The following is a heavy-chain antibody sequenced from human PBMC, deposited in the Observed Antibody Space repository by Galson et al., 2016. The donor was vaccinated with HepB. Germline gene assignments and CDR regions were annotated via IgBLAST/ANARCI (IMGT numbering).Heavy chain of an antibody. D-gene: IGHD2-8*01. CDR3: ARDLGYSSNGVWSKYLDT. CDR1: GFTFSGHW. V-gene: IGHV3-74*01. CDR2: INNDGSST. Sequence: SLRLSCAASGFTFSGHWMYWVRQAPGKGLVWVARINNDGSSTRYADSVKGRPTISRDNAKNTLYLQMHSLRAEDTAGYYRARDLGYSSNGVWSKYLDTWGQGTQVTVAS. J-gene: IGHJ5*02.